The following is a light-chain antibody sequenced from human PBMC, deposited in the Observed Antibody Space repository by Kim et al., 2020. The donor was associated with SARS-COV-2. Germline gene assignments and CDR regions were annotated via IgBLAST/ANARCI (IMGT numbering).Light chain of an antibody. CDR3: QSYDSSLSGWV. Sequence: QRVTICSTVSSSNVGAGYDVDWYQQLPGTAPKLLIYGNSNRPSGVPDRFSGSKSGTSASLAITGLQAEDEADYYCQSYDSSLSGWVFGGGTQLTVL. CDR1: SSNVGAGYD. V-gene: IGLV1-40*01. J-gene: IGLJ3*02. CDR2: GNS.